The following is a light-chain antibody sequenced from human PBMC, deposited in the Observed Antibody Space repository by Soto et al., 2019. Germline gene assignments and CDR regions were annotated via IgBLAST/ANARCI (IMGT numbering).Light chain of an antibody. Sequence: QSVLTQPASVSGAPGQRVTISCTGSSSNIGAGYDVHWYQQLPGTAPKLLIYRNTNRPSGVPDRFSGSKSGTSAYLAITGLQAEDEDDYYCQSCDSSLSGSGVFGTGTKV. CDR1: SSNIGAGYD. CDR3: QSCDSSLSGSGV. CDR2: RNT. J-gene: IGLJ1*01. V-gene: IGLV1-40*01.